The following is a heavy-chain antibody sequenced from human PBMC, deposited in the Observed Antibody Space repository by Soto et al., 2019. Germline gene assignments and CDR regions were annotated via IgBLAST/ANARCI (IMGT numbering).Heavy chain of an antibody. V-gene: IGHV4-31*03. CDR2: IYYSGST. CDR3: ARDNGYGDYNWFDP. D-gene: IGHD4-17*01. J-gene: IGHJ5*02. Sequence: SETLSLTCTVSGGSISSGGYYWSWIRQHPGKGLEWIGYIYYSGSTYYNPSLKSRVTISVDTSKNQFSLKLSSVTAADTAVYYCARDNGYGDYNWFDPWGQGTLVTVSS. CDR1: GGSISSGGYY.